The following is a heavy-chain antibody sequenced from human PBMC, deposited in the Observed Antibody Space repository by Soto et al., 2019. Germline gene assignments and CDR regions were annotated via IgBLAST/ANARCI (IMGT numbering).Heavy chain of an antibody. J-gene: IGHJ6*02. CDR3: ARYWHSYSLNYYYGMDV. Sequence: PGESLKISCKGSGYNFATDWIGWVRQMSGKGLACLGIIYPADSDTRYSPSFQGQFSISADKSISTAYLQWSSLKASDTAMYYCARYWHSYSLNYYYGMDVCGQGTTVTVS. V-gene: IGHV5-51*01. D-gene: IGHD5-18*01. CDR2: IYPADSDT. CDR1: GYNFATDW.